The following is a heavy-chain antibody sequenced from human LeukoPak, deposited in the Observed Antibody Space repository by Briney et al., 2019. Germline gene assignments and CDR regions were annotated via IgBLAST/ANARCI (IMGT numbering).Heavy chain of an antibody. J-gene: IGHJ4*02. CDR1: GGSTSSGNYY. D-gene: IGHD1-14*01. Sequence: SETLSLICTVSGGSTSSGNYYWGWIRQPPGKGLEWIGGIHYSGNTYYNPSLKSRVTISVDTSKNQFSLMLSSVTAADTAVYYCARRPGSYETGHGDDYWGQGTLVTVSS. CDR2: IHYSGNT. V-gene: IGHV4-39*01. CDR3: ARRPGSYETGHGDDY.